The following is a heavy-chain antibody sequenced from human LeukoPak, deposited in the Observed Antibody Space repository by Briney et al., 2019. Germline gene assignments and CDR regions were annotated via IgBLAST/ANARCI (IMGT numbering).Heavy chain of an antibody. J-gene: IGHJ2*01. V-gene: IGHV4-30-4*02. Sequence: SETLFLTCTVSGGSISSGDYYWSWIRQPPGKGLEWIGYIYYSGSTYYNPSLKSRVTISVDTSKNQFSLKLSSVTAADTAVYYCARGPWRRGERGVHYWYFDLWGRGTLVTVSS. CDR3: ARGPWRRGERGVHYWYFDL. CDR1: GGSISSGDYY. D-gene: IGHD3-3*01. CDR2: IYYSGST.